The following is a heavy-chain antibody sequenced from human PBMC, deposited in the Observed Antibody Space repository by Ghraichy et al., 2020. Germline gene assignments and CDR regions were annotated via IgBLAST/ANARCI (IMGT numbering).Heavy chain of an antibody. CDR3: ARPSARWLRTMDV. V-gene: IGHV3-48*02. CDR1: GFTFSSDS. CDR2: ISSSSSTI. D-gene: IGHD2-15*01. Sequence: GSLRLSCAASGFTFSSDSMNWVRQAPGKELEWVSYISSSSSTIYYADSVNGRFTISRDNAKNSLYLQMNSLRDEEPAVYYCARPSARWLRTMDVWGPGTTVTVPS. J-gene: IGHJ6*02.